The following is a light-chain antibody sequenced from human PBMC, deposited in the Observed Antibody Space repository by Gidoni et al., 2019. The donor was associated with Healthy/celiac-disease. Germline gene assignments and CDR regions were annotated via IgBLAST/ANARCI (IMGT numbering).Light chain of an antibody. CDR2: AAS. CDR1: QSISSY. J-gene: IGKJ2*01. V-gene: IGKV1-39*01. CDR3: QQSYSTPPT. Sequence: DIQITQSPSSLSASVGDSVTITCRASQSISSYLNWYQQKPGKAPKLLIYAASRLQSGVPSRFSGSGSGTDFTLTISSLQPEDFATYYCQQSYSTPPTFGQGTKLEIK.